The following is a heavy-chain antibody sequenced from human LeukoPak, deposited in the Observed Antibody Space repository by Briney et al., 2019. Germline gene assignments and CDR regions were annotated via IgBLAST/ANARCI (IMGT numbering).Heavy chain of an antibody. J-gene: IGHJ4*02. CDR3: AKGVAAAGRDLSFDY. V-gene: IGHV3-23*01. D-gene: IGHD6-13*01. CDR1: GFTFSSYA. CDR2: ISGSGGST. Sequence: GSLRLSCAASGFTFSSYAMSWVRQAPGKGLEWVSAISGSGGSTYYADSVKGRFTISRDNSKNSLYLQMNSLRAEDTALYYCAKGVAAAGRDLSFDYWGQGTLVTVSS.